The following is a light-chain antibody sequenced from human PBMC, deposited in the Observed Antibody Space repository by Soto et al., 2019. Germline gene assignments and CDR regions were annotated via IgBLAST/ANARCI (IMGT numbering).Light chain of an antibody. V-gene: IGKV3-15*01. Sequence: EIVMTQSPATLAVSPGERAALSCRASQSVSNNFAWYQQKPGQAPRLLIYGASSRATGTPARFSGSGSGTEFTLTISSLQSEDLAVYYCQQYNNWPYTFGLGTKLEMK. CDR2: GAS. CDR1: QSVSNN. CDR3: QQYNNWPYT. J-gene: IGKJ2*01.